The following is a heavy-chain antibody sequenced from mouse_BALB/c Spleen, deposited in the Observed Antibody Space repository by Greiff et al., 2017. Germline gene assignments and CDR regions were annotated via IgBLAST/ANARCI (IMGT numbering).Heavy chain of an antibody. J-gene: IGHJ4*01. CDR2: ISTYYGDA. Sequence: QVQLQQSGAELVRPGVSVKISCKGSGYTFTDYAMHWVKQSHAKSLEWIGVISTYYGDASYNQKFKGKATMTVDKSSSTAYMELARLTSEDSAIYYCAREGGIPYYAMDYWGQGTSVTVSS. CDR1: GYTFTDYA. V-gene: IGHV1S137*01. CDR3: AREGGIPYYAMDY.